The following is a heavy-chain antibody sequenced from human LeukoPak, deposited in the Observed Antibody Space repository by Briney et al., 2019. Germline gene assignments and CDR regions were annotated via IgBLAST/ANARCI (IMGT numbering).Heavy chain of an antibody. J-gene: IGHJ4*02. D-gene: IGHD4-23*01. CDR2: INPRDSET. Sequence: GESLKISCRGSGYTITSNWIGWVRQMPGKGLEWMGIINPRDSETVYSPSFQGQVTMSVDKSISTAYLQCSSLKASDTAMYYCARRDYGGHAAYFDYWGQGTLVTVSS. CDR3: ARRDYGGHAAYFDY. V-gene: IGHV5-51*01. CDR1: GYTITSNW.